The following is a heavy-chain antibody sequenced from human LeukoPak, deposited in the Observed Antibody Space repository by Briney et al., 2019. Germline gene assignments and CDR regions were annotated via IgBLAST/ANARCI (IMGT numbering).Heavy chain of an antibody. Sequence: GGSLRLSCAASGFTVSGNYMSWVRQAPGKGLEWVSLLYSGGSTYYADSVKGRFTISRHNSKNTLYLQMNSLRAEDTAVYYCARSPYGDYVGGYYFDYWGQGTLVTVSS. CDR2: LYSGGST. J-gene: IGHJ4*02. V-gene: IGHV3-53*04. D-gene: IGHD4-17*01. CDR3: ARSPYGDYVGGYYFDY. CDR1: GFTVSGNY.